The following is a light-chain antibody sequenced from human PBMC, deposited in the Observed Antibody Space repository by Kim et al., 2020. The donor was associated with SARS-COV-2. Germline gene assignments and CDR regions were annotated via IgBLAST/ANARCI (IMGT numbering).Light chain of an antibody. CDR1: NIGSKN. V-gene: IGLV3-9*01. CDR2: SDI. CDR3: QVWASRNDVV. Sequence: SYELTQALSVSVALGQTARITCGGSNIGSKNVRWYQQKPGQAPVLVIYSDINRPSGIPERFSASNLGNTATLTISRAQAGDDADYYCQVWASRNDVVFGGGTQLTVL. J-gene: IGLJ2*01.